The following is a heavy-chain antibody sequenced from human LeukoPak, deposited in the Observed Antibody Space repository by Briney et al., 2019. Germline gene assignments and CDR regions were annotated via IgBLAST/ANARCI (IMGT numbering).Heavy chain of an antibody. V-gene: IGHV1-2*06. CDR2: INPNSGGT. J-gene: IGHJ4*02. CDR1: GYTFTGYY. D-gene: IGHD3-10*01. CDR3: ARLHYYGSGVDY. Sequence: GASVKVPCKASGYTFTGYYMHWVRQAPGQGLEWMGRINPNSGGTNYAQKFQGRVTMTRDTSISTAYMELSRLRSDDTAVYYCARLHYYGSGVDYWGQGTLVTVSP.